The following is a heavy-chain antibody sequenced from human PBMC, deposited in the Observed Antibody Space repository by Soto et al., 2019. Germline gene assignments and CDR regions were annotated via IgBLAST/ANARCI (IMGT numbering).Heavy chain of an antibody. Sequence: QVQLVQSGAEVKEPGDSVRVSCEASGYTFTAYYIHWVRRAPGQGLEWMGWINPKFGDTTYAQDFQGRGSMTRDMSISTVYMELSRLTSDDTAIYYCARNMDYYYGRGSGNGHGVWGQGTTVTVFS. V-gene: IGHV1-2*02. J-gene: IGHJ6*02. D-gene: IGHD3-10*02. CDR1: GYTFTAYY. CDR2: INPKFGDT. CDR3: ARNMDYYYGRGSGNGHGV.